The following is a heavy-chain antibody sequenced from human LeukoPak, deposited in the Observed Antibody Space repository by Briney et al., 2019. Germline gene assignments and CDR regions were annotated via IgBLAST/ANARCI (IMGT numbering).Heavy chain of an antibody. CDR3: ARGGIYDYVWGRKPFDY. D-gene: IGHD3-16*01. CDR1: GFTFSSYS. V-gene: IGHV3-21*01. Sequence: PGGSLRLSCAASGFTFSSYSMNWVRQAPGKGLEWVSSISSSSSYIYYADSVKGRFTIPRDNAKNSLYLQMNSLRAEDTAVYYCARGGIYDYVWGRKPFDYWGQGTLVTVSS. CDR2: ISSSSSYI. J-gene: IGHJ4*02.